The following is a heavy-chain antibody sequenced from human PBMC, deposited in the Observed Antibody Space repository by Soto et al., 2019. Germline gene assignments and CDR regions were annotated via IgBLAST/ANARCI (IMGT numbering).Heavy chain of an antibody. CDR1: GFTFSNYA. CDR3: AKNVIWNTDTSEDF. D-gene: IGHD2-21*01. J-gene: IGHJ4*02. CDR2: VISIGGIT. V-gene: IGHV3-23*01. Sequence: EVQLLESGGGLVQPGGSLRLSCAASGFTFSNYAMSWVRQAPGKGLDWVSSVISIGGITYYSDSVKGRFTISRDNSKNTLYLQMNSLRAEDTAVYYCAKNVIWNTDTSEDFWGQGTLVTVSS.